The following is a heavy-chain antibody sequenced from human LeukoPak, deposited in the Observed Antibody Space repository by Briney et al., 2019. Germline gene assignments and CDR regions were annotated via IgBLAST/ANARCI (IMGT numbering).Heavy chain of an antibody. Sequence: ASVTVSCKASGYTFTSYGISWVRQAPGQGIEWMGWISAYNGNTNYAQKPPGRLTMTPATSTSPAYMELRSLRSDDTAVYYCARDRDARYDYVWGSYRLFDYWGQGTLVTVSS. CDR2: ISAYNGNT. CDR3: ARDRDARYDYVWGSYRLFDY. V-gene: IGHV1-18*01. D-gene: IGHD3-16*02. J-gene: IGHJ4*02. CDR1: GYTFTSYG.